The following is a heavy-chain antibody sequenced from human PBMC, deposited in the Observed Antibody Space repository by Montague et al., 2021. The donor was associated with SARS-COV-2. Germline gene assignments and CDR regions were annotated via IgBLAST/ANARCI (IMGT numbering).Heavy chain of an antibody. CDR1: GDSDGGEGLR. Sequence: CAISGDSDGGEGLRRRWVRQTPESQSHRQGGWYFRLEKNNDYAVSVRGRGTINLDTSKNQFSLQLNSVTPEDTAIYYCSSGREGNYNVMDVWGQGTTVTVSS. CDR2: WYFRLEKNN. CDR3: SSGREGNYNVMDV. J-gene: IGHJ6*02. D-gene: IGHD6-19*01. V-gene: IGHV6-1*01.